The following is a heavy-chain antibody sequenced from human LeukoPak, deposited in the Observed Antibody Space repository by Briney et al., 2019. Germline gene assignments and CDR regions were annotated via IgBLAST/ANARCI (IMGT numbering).Heavy chain of an antibody. J-gene: IGHJ4*01. V-gene: IGHV3-74*01. D-gene: IGHD3-16*01. CDR2: INGDGSRI. CDR1: GFTFSSHW. Sequence: SGRSLRLSCVASGFTFSSHWVHWVRQVPGKGLMWVSRINGDGSRIHYGDSVKGRFTISRDNAKNTLYLQMTSLRGDDTAIYFCARDALGGRTKFDSWGHGSLVTVSS. CDR3: ARDALGGRTKFDS.